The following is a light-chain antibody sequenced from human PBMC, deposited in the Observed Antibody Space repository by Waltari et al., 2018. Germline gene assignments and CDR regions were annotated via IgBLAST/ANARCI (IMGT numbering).Light chain of an antibody. V-gene: IGKV1-39*01. J-gene: IGKJ2*01. Sequence: DIQLTQSPSSLSASVGDRVTITCRASQNIDTFLNWYQQRPGNAPKVLIYGASSLQSGVPSRFSVSGSVTHFTLTISSLQPDDFATYFCQQSHTMMYTFGQGTKLEIK. CDR2: GAS. CDR1: QNIDTF. CDR3: QQSHTMMYT.